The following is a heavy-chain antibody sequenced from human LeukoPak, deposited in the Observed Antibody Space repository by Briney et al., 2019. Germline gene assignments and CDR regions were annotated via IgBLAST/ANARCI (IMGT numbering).Heavy chain of an antibody. D-gene: IGHD5-18*01. CDR2: IYYSGST. J-gene: IGHJ4*02. CDR1: GGSISSYY. V-gene: IGHV4-59*01. CDR3: AREKEDSYGYTPFDY. Sequence: SETLSLTCTVSGGSISSYYWSWIRQPPGKGLEWIGYIYYSGSTNYNPSLKSRVTISVDTSKNQFSLKLSSVTAADTAVYYCAREKEDSYGYTPFDYWGQGTLVTVSS.